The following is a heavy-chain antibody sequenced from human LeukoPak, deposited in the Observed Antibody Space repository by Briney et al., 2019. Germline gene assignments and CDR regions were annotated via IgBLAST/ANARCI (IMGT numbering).Heavy chain of an antibody. V-gene: IGHV1-3*01. J-gene: IGHJ4*02. CDR3: ARAGYSGYDILYYFDY. CDR2: INAGNGNT. D-gene: IGHD5-12*01. Sequence: ASVKVSCKASGGTFSSYAISWVRQAPGQRLEWMGWINAGNGNTKYSQKFQGRVTITRDTSTSTAYMELSSLRSEDTAVYYCARAGYSGYDILYYFDYWGQGTLVTVSS. CDR1: GGTFSSYA.